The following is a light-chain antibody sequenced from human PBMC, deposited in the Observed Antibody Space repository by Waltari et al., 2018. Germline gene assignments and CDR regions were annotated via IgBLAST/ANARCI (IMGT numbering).Light chain of an antibody. CDR3: AAWDDSLNGLYV. J-gene: IGLJ1*01. CDR2: STN. CDR1: SSNIGSNT. Sequence: QSVLTQPPSASGTPGQRVTISCSGSSSNIGSNTLTWYQQLPGTAPKLLIYSTNQRPSELPELFFSSKSGTSASLAISVLQSEDEADYYCAAWDDSLNGLYVFGTGTKVTVL. V-gene: IGLV1-44*01.